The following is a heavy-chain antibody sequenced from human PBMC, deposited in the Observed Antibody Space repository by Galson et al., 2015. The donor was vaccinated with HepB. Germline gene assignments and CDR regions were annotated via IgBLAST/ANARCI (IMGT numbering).Heavy chain of an antibody. V-gene: IGHV4-59*01. CDR1: GGSISSYY. CDR2: IYYSGST. Sequence: SETLSLTCTVSGGSISSYYWSWIRQPPGKGLEWIGYIYYSGSTNYNPSLKSRVTISVDTSKNQFSLKLSSVTAADTAVYYCARVRMVRGVIRGPIDYWGQGTLVTVSS. J-gene: IGHJ4*02. CDR3: ARVRMVRGVIRGPIDY. D-gene: IGHD3-10*01.